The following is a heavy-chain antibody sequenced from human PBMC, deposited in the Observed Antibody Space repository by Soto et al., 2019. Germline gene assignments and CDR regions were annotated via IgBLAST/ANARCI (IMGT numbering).Heavy chain of an antibody. D-gene: IGHD3-10*01. V-gene: IGHV1-3*01. CDR1: GYTATTYA. J-gene: IGHJ5*02. CDR2: FNAGNGDK. CDR3: ASDRLITMVPTVIRPQFDP. Sequence: QVQLVQAGAEVRKPGASKKVSCKASGYTATTYAMHWVHQAPGQRLEWMGWFNAGNGDKKYSQKFQGRVTITRDTSASPADMELSSLRSEDMALYYCASDRLITMVPTVIRPQFDPWVQGILVTVSS.